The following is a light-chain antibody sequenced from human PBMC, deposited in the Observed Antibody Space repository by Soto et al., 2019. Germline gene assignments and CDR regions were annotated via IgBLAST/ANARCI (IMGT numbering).Light chain of an antibody. V-gene: IGLV7-46*01. Sequence: QGVVTQEPSLTVSPGGTVTLTCGSSTGAVTSGHYPYWFQQKPGQAPRTLIYDTSNKHSWTPARFSGSLLGGKAALTLSGAQPEDEAEYYCLLSYSGARVVFGGGTKLTVL. CDR2: DTS. J-gene: IGLJ2*01. CDR1: TGAVTSGHY. CDR3: LLSYSGARVV.